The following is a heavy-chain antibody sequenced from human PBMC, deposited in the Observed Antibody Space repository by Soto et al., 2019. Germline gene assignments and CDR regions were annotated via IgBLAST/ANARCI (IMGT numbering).Heavy chain of an antibody. Sequence: QVQLQESGPGLVKSSQTLSLTCTVSGGSISSGGHYWSWIRQHPGKGLEWIGYIYYSGRTYYNPSPKSRITISVDTSKNQFSLKLSSVTAAATAVYYCVRGIGGYFHYWGQGSLVTVSS. J-gene: IGHJ4*02. CDR3: VRGIGGYFHY. V-gene: IGHV4-31*03. CDR1: GGSISSGGHY. D-gene: IGHD3-3*01. CDR2: IYYSGRT.